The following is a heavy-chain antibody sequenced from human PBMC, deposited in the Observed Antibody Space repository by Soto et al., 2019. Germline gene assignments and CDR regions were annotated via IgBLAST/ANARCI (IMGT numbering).Heavy chain of an antibody. J-gene: IGHJ6*02. CDR1: GFTFSSYS. V-gene: IGHV3-48*02. Sequence: GGSLRLSCAASGFTFSSYSMNWVRQAPGKGLEWVSYISSSSTIYYADAVKGRFTISRDNAKNSLYLQMNSLRDEDTAVYYCASNPPYYYYYGMDVWGQGTTVTVSS. CDR3: ASNPPYYYYYGMDV. CDR2: ISSSSTI.